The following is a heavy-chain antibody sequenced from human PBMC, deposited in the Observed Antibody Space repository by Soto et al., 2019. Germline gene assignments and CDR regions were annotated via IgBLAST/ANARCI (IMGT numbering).Heavy chain of an antibody. CDR3: ARYQGITTFGVYSMYYYGMDV. CDR1: GYTFTSSG. D-gene: IGHD3-3*01. J-gene: IGHJ6*01. Sequence: QLQLVQSGAEVKKPGASVKVSCKASGYTFTSSGISWVRQAPGQGLEWMGWVSTDNANTNYAQHLPGTSSMTRETSTRTAYMDWRRLRSDDTAVYYCARYQGITTFGVYSMYYYGMDVWGQGTTVTFS. CDR2: VSTDNANT. V-gene: IGHV1-18*01.